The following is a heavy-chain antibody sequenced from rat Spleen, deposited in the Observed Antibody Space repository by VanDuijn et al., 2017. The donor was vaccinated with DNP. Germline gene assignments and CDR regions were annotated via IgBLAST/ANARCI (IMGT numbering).Heavy chain of an antibody. CDR1: GFTFSDYY. CDR2: ILYDGSIT. D-gene: IGHD1-11*01. CDR3: TKPASYGGFWFAY. V-gene: IGHV5-7*01. J-gene: IGHJ3*01. Sequence: LVESGGGLVQPGRSLKLSCAASGFTFSDYYMAWVRQAPTKGLEWVATILYDGSITYYGDSVKGRFTISRDNERSTLYLQMDSLTSEDTATYYCTKPASYGGFWFAYWGQGTLVTVSS.